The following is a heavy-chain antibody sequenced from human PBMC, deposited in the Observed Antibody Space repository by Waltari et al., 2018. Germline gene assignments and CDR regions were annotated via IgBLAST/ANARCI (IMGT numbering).Heavy chain of an antibody. J-gene: IGHJ6*02. CDR3: VRLEDCTGPGGHCYSGDPFALDV. D-gene: IGHD2-15*01. V-gene: IGHV4-34*02. Sequence: QVQLQQWGAGLLQSSETLSLTCAVYGGSFSGYYWGWVRQPPGKGLEWIGAINHAGYTNQNPSLRRRVTMSADTSKSQFSLKLNSVTAADTAVYYCVRLEDCTGPGGHCYSGDPFALDVWGQGTTVTVSS. CDR2: INHAGYT. CDR1: GGSFSGYY.